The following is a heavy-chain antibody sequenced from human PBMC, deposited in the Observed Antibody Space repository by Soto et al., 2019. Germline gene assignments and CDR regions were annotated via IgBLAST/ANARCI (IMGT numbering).Heavy chain of an antibody. D-gene: IGHD3-22*01. V-gene: IGHV1-2*02. J-gene: IGHJ4*02. Sequence: ASVKVSCKASGYTFTGYYMHWVRQAPGQGLEWMGWINPNSGGTNYAQKFQGRVTMTRDTSISTAYMELSRLRSDDTAVYYCARDPTYYYDSSGPREYYFDYWGQGTLVTVPQ. CDR2: INPNSGGT. CDR1: GYTFTGYY. CDR3: ARDPTYYYDSSGPREYYFDY.